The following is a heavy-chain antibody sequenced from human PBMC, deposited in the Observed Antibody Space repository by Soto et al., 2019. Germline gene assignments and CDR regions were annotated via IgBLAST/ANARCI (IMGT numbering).Heavy chain of an antibody. CDR3: VNGNYYGSGSYYGGMDG. V-gene: IGHV1-24*01. D-gene: IGHD3-10*01. Sequence: QVQLVQSGAEVKKPGASVKVSCKVSGYTLTELSMHWVRQAPGKGLEGMGGFDPEDGETIYAQKFQGRVTMTEDTSTDTAYMERSSLKSEDTAGYYCVNGNYYGSGSYYGGMDGWCQETTVTVSS. CDR2: FDPEDGET. J-gene: IGHJ6*02. CDR1: GYTLTELS.